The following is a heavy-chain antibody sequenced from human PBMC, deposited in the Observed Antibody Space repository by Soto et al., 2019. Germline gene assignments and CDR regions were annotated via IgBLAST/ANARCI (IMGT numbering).Heavy chain of an antibody. J-gene: IGHJ5*01. CDR1: GASIGNYY. D-gene: IGHD6-13*01. V-gene: IGHV4-4*07. CDR2: IYTSGST. CDR3: ARQTTYSSSWYDC. Sequence: QVQLQESGPGLVKPSETLSLTCTVSGASIGNYYWTWIRQSAGMGLEWIGRIYTSGSTNYNPSLKSRITMSVDTSKKQFSLKLTSVTAADTAVYYCARQTTYSSSWYDCWGQGTLVTVSS.